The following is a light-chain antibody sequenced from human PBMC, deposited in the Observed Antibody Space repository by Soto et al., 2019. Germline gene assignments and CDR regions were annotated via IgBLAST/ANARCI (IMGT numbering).Light chain of an antibody. Sequence: DIVMTQSPVTLSVSPGDRATLSCRASQSVGHNLAWFQQKPGQAPRLLIYGASAGAPGIPDRFSGSGFGTEFNLPISSLQSEDLAVYYCQQYNNWPRTFGQGTKVEMK. CDR3: QQYNNWPRT. CDR2: GAS. J-gene: IGKJ1*01. V-gene: IGKV3-15*01. CDR1: QSVGHN.